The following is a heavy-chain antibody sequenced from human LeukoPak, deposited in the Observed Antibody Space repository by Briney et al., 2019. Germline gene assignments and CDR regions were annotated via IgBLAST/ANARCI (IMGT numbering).Heavy chain of an antibody. CDR3: ARVKWELPHFDY. D-gene: IGHD1-26*01. CDR1: GGSISSYY. J-gene: IGHJ4*02. V-gene: IGHV4-59*12. CDR2: IYYSGST. Sequence: SETLSLTCTVSGGSISSYYWSWIRQPPGKGLEWIGYIYYSGSTNYNPSLKSRVTISVDTSKNQFSLKLSSVTAADTAVYYCARVKWELPHFDYWGQGTLVTVSS.